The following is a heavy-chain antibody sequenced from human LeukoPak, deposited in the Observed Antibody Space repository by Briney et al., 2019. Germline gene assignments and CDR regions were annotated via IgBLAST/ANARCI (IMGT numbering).Heavy chain of an antibody. D-gene: IGHD2-15*01. CDR3: ARDPSGPGPNDY. Sequence: GGSLRLSCAASGLSFRSYSMSWVRQAPGKGLEWVANIKRDGTEKYYVGSVEGRFTISRDNSKNTLYLQMNSLRAEDTAVYYCARDPSGPGPNDYWGQGTLVTVSS. V-gene: IGHV3-7*01. CDR1: GLSFRSYS. J-gene: IGHJ4*02. CDR2: IKRDGTEK.